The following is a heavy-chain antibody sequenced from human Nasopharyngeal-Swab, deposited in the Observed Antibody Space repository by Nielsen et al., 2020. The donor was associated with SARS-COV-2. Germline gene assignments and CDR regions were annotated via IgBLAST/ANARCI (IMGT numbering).Heavy chain of an antibody. J-gene: IGHJ4*02. V-gene: IGHV3-9*01. Sequence: SLKISCAASGFTFDDYAMHWVRQAPGKGLDWVSGISWNSGSIGYADSVKGRFTISRDNAKNSLYLQMNSLRAEDTALYYCAKDGYSGGSCYSDYWGQGTLVTVSS. CDR1: GFTFDDYA. CDR3: AKDGYSGGSCYSDY. CDR2: ISWNSGSI. D-gene: IGHD2-15*01.